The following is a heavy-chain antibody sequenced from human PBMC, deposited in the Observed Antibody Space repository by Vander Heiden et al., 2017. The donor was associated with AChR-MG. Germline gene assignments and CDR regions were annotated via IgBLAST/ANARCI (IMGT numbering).Heavy chain of an antibody. J-gene: IGHJ6*03. CDR1: GFTFSSYA. V-gene: IGHV3-23*01. CDR2: ISGSGGST. CDR3: ANAVWSGYSPGLYYYYMDV. Sequence: EVQLLESGGGLVQPGGSLRLSCAASGFTFSSYAMGWVRQAPGKGLEWVSAISGSGGSTYYADSVKGRFTISRDNSKNTLYLQMNSLRAEDTAVYYCANAVWSGYSPGLYYYYMDVWGKGTTVTVSS. D-gene: IGHD3-3*01.